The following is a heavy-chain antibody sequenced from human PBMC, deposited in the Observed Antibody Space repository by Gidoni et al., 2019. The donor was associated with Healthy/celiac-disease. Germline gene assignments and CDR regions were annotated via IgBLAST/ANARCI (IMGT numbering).Heavy chain of an antibody. Sequence: EVQLLESGGDLVQPGGSLRLPCAASGFTFLNYAMRWVRQAPGKGLEWVSGIGGTAGGGRTYYADSVKGRFTISRDNSQNTLYLQMNSLRAEDTAVYYCVKDYYDRSRDSFDLWGQGTLVTVSS. J-gene: IGHJ3*01. CDR3: VKDYYDRSRDSFDL. D-gene: IGHD3-22*01. CDR2: IGGTAGGGRT. V-gene: IGHV3-23*01. CDR1: GFTFLNYA.